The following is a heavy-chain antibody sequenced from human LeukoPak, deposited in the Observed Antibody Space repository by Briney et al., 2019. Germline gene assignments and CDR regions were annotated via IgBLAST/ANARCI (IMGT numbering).Heavy chain of an antibody. V-gene: IGHV3-7*01. CDR3: ASAHPSNYFSRDDY. CDR1: GFTFSSYW. Sequence: PGGSLRLSCAASGFTFSSYWMSWVRQAPGKGLEWVANIKQDGSEKYYVDSVKGRFTISRDNAKNSLYLQMNSLRAEDTAVYYCASAHPSNYFSRDDYWGQGTLVTVSS. CDR2: IKQDGSEK. J-gene: IGHJ4*02. D-gene: IGHD4-11*01.